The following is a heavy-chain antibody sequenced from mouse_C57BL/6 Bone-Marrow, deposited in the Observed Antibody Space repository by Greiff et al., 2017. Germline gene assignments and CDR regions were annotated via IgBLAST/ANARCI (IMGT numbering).Heavy chain of an antibody. CDR3: ARRLDSSGSYYYAMDY. CDR2: IYPGSGNT. V-gene: IGHV1-76*01. Sequence: VQLQQSGAELVRPGASVKLSCKASGYTFTDYYINWVKQRPGQGLEWIARIYPGSGNTYYNEKFKGKATLTAEKSSSTAYMQLSSLTSEDSAVYFCARRLDSSGSYYYAMDYWGQGTSVTVSS. J-gene: IGHJ4*01. D-gene: IGHD3-2*02. CDR1: GYTFTDYY.